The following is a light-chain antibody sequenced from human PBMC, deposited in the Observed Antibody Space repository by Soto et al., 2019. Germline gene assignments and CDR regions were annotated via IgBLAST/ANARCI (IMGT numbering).Light chain of an antibody. CDR3: ISSTSSITPYV. V-gene: IGLV2-14*01. CDR2: GVS. Sequence: QSALTQPASVSGSPGQSITISCTGTITDIGAYNYVSWYQQHPGKAPTLLIYGVSSRPSGVSNRFSGSKSGHAAYLTIFGLQADEEAEYYCISSTSSITPYVFGTGTKVTVL. CDR1: ITDIGAYNY. J-gene: IGLJ1*01.